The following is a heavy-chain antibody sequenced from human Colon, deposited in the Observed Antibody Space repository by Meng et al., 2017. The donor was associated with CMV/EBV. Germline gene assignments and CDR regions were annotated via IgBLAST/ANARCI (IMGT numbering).Heavy chain of an antibody. D-gene: IGHD5-24*01. V-gene: IGHV4-39*01. J-gene: IGHJ6*02. CDR1: GASLSRSPHY. Sequence: SETLSLTCTVSGASLSRSPHYWGWVRQSPGKGLEWVGEIRHSGLTSHNPALKSRITISLDTSKNQVSLEVRSVIAADTGVYYCARQRENFYYYGMDVWGHGTMVTVSS. CDR2: IRHSGLT. CDR3: ARQRENFYYYGMDV.